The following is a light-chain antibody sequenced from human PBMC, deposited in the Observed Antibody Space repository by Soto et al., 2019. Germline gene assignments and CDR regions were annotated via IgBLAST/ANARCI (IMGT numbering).Light chain of an antibody. Sequence: ALTQTASVSGSPGQSITISFTVTSSDVGGYNYVSWYQQHPGKAPKLMIYEVSNRPSGVSNRFSGSKSGNTASLTISGLQAEDEADYYCSSYTSSSTYVFGTGTKVTVL. V-gene: IGLV2-14*01. CDR3: SSYTSSSTYV. J-gene: IGLJ1*01. CDR2: EVS. CDR1: SSDVGGYNY.